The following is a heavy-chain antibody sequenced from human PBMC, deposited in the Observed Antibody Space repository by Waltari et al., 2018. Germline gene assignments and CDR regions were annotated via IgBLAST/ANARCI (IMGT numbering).Heavy chain of an antibody. V-gene: IGHV1-8*03. CDR3: ASRRWLQLFDYGMDV. J-gene: IGHJ6*02. D-gene: IGHD5-12*01. CDR1: GYTFTSYD. CDR2: MNPNSGNT. Sequence: QVQLVQSGAEVKKPGASVKVSCKASGYTFTSYDINWVRQAIGQGLEWRGWMNPNSGNTGYAQKFQGRVTITRNTSISTAYMELSSLRSEYTAVYYCASRRWLQLFDYGMDVWGQGTTVTVSS.